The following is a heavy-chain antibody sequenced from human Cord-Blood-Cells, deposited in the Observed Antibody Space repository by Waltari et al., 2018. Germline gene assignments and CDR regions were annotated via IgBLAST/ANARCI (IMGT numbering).Heavy chain of an antibody. Sequence: EVQLVESGGGLVQPGGSLRLSCAASGFTFSSYWMSWVRQAPGKGLEWVANIKQDGSEKYYVDSVKGRFTISRDNAKNSLYLQMNSLRAEDTAVYYCARAPRGYSYGIDYWGQGTLVTVSS. CDR1: GFTFSSYW. D-gene: IGHD5-18*01. J-gene: IGHJ4*02. CDR3: ARAPRGYSYGIDY. V-gene: IGHV3-7*01. CDR2: IKQDGSEK.